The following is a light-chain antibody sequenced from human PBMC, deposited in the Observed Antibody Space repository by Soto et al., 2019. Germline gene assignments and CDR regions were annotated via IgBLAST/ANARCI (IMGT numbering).Light chain of an antibody. Sequence: SYELTQALSVSVALGPTARITGGGNNIGGRHVHCYQQQPGQAPVVVIYRDTNRPSGIPERFSGSSSGNTATLTIRRAQAGDEADYYCQVWDSSLVVFGGGTKLTVL. J-gene: IGLJ2*01. CDR1: NIGGRH. CDR3: QVWDSSLVV. CDR2: RDT. V-gene: IGLV3-9*01.